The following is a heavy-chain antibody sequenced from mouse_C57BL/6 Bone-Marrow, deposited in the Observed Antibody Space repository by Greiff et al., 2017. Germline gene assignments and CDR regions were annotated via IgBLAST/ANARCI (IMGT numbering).Heavy chain of an antibody. CDR3: EKDGYPVDN. J-gene: IGHJ4*01. CDR1: GFTFSSYA. Sequence: EVLLVESGGGLVKPGASLKLSCAASGFTFSSYAMPWVRQTPEKRLEWVGTISDGGSYTYYPDNVKGRITISRDNAKNNLCLQLSHLKSEDSAMYYCEKDGYPVDNGDRGTSITVSA. D-gene: IGHD1-2*01. CDR2: ISDGGSYT. V-gene: IGHV5-4*01.